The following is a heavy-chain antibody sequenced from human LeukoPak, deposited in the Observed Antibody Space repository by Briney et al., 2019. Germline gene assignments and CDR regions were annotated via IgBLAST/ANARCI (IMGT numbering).Heavy chain of an antibody. CDR2: THPSGNT. Sequence: PSETLSLTCTVSGGSNNSYYWSWIRQPPGKGLEWIGYTHPSGNTNYSPSLKSRVTISIDMSRNQFSLKLSSVTAADTAVYYWGKKTPKEGWFDSWGQGTLVAVSS. CDR3: GKKTPKEGWFDS. J-gene: IGHJ5*01. CDR1: GGSNNSYY. V-gene: IGHV4-4*09.